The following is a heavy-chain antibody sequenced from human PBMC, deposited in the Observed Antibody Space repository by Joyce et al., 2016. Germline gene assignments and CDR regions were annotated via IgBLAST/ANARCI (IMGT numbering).Heavy chain of an antibody. CDR3: ARGRVGTTFDY. J-gene: IGHJ4*02. Sequence: QVQLQQWGAGLLKPSETLSLTCAVYGGSFSRYDWRWIRQSPGKGLEWSGEINHSGTTNYNPSLKSRVSISVDTSKNQFSLRLSSVTAADTAVYYCARGRVGTTFDYWGQGTLVTVSS. CDR1: GGSFSRYD. V-gene: IGHV4-34*01. D-gene: IGHD1-26*01. CDR2: INHSGTT.